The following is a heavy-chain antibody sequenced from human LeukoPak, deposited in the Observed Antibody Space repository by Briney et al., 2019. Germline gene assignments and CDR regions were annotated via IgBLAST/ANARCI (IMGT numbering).Heavy chain of an antibody. CDR3: ATGGGSSGYPEY. CDR2: INPNSGGT. V-gene: IGHV1-2*02. CDR1: GYTFTGYY. D-gene: IGHD3-22*01. J-gene: IGHJ4*02. Sequence: ASVTVSCKTSGYTFTGYYRHWVRQAPGQGLEWMGGINPNSGGTNYQQMVKGRVIVTRETDSNKVYLELNSLRSDDTAVYYCATGGGSSGYPEYWGQGSLITVSA.